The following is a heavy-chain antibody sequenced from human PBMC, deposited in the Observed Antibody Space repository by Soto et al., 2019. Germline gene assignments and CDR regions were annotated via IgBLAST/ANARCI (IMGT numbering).Heavy chain of an antibody. CDR1: GYTFTSYG. D-gene: IGHD1-26*01. CDR3: ARAWVTSASYWSLIPYAFDI. CDR2: ISAYNGNT. J-gene: IGHJ3*02. Sequence: ASVKVSCKASGYTFTSYGISWVRQAPGQGLEWMGWISAYNGNTNYAQKLQGRVTMTTDTSTSTAYMELRSLRSDDTAAYSCARAWVTSASYWSLIPYAFDIWAQGRMVNV. V-gene: IGHV1-18*01.